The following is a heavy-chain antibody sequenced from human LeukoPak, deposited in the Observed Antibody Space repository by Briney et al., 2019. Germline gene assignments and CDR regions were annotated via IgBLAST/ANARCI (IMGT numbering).Heavy chain of an antibody. CDR1: GGSISSGGYY. CDR3: ARSKYYDYVWGSYRSYYFDH. D-gene: IGHD3-16*02. V-gene: IGHV4-61*08. Sequence: SETLSLTCTVSGGSISSGGYYWSWIRQHPGKGLEWIGYIYYSGSTNYNPSLKSRVTISVDTSKNQFSLKLSSVTAADTAVYYCARSKYYDYVWGSYRSYYFDHWGQGTLVTVSS. J-gene: IGHJ4*02. CDR2: IYYSGST.